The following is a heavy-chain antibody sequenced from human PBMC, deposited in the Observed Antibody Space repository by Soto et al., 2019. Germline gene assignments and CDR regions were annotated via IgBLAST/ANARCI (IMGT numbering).Heavy chain of an antibody. CDR3: ANRRCYVNSGCGFDY. CDR2: ITGSGGST. D-gene: IGHD3-22*01. Sequence: EVQLLESGGGLVQPRRSLRLSCAASGFLFSHSAMSWIRQAPGKGLEWVSTITGSGGSTDYADTVKGRFTISRDNSKNTLQRQMNSLRVEDTAEYYCANRRCYVNSGCGFDYWGQGTLVTVSS. V-gene: IGHV3-23*01. CDR1: GFLFSHSA. J-gene: IGHJ4*02.